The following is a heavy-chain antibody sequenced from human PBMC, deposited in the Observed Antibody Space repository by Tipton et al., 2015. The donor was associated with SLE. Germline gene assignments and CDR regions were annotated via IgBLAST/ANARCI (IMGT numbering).Heavy chain of an antibody. D-gene: IGHD3/OR15-3a*01. J-gene: IGHJ4*02. CDR1: GFDFGNYW. CDR3: VRELLYGCWTGCPPFDY. CDR2: IKQDGSDT. Sequence: GSLRLSCAASGFDFGNYWMSWVRQAPGKGLEWVANIKQDGSDTYYGDSVKGRFTVFRDNAKSSLSLQMNSLRAEDTAVYFCVRELLYGCWTGCPPFDYWGQGAQVTVSS. V-gene: IGHV3-7*01.